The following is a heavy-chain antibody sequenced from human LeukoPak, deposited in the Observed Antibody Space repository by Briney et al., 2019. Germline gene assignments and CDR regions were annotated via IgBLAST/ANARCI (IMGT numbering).Heavy chain of an antibody. V-gene: IGHV1-2*02. D-gene: IGHD3-3*01. J-gene: IGHJ4*02. CDR2: INPNSGGT. CDR1: GYTFTGYY. Sequence: ASVKVSCKASGYTFTGYYMHWVRQAPGQGLEWVGWINPNSGGTNYAQKFQGRVTMTRDTSISTAYMELSRLRSDDTAVYYCAGGPFLEWLLYFDYWGQGTLVTVSS. CDR3: AGGPFLEWLLYFDY.